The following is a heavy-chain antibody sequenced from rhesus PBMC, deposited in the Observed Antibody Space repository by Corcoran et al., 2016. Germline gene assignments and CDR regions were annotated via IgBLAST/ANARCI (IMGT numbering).Heavy chain of an antibody. CDR1: GYSFTSYW. CDR3: ASGSSFVY. Sequence: EVQLVQSGAEVKRPGESLKISCKTSGYSFTSYWISWVRHMPGKGLGWVGAIDPSDSDTNARPSFQGQVTISADKSISTAYLQWSSLKASDSATYYCASGSSFVYWGQGVLVTVSS. CDR2: IDPSDSDT. V-gene: IGHV5-2*01. D-gene: IGHD6-43*01. J-gene: IGHJ4*01.